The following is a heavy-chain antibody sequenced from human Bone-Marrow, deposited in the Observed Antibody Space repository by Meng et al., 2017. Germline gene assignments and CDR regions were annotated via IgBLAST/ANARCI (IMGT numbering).Heavy chain of an antibody. Sequence: VQLVESGGGVVKPGRSLRLSCVASGFTISTYWLHWVRQAPGKGLVWVSRTSRDGSDTVYADSVKGRFTISRDSARNTLYLQMDSLRAEDTAVYYCVRDFGGNSDSWGQGTLVTVSS. CDR1: GFTISTYW. CDR2: TSRDGSDT. D-gene: IGHD2-15*01. J-gene: IGHJ5*01. CDR3: VRDFGGNSDS. V-gene: IGHV3-74*01.